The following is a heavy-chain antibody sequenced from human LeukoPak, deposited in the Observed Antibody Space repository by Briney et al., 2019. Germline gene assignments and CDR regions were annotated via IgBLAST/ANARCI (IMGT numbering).Heavy chain of an antibody. CDR2: IYTSGST. CDR3: ARYGDSFDY. CDR1: GGSISSYY. V-gene: IGHV4-4*09. J-gene: IGHJ4*02. Sequence: SETLPLTCTVPGGSISSYYWSWIRQPLGKGLAWIGYIYTSGSTNYYPSLKIRVTISEDTSKNNFSLKLTSVTAADTAVYYCARYGDSFDYSGQGTLVTASS. D-gene: IGHD4-17*01.